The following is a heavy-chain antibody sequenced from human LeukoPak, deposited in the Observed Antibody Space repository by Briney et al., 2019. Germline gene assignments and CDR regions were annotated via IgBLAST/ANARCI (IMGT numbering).Heavy chain of an antibody. Sequence: PGGSLRLSCATSGFTVSSYWMHWVRQLPGKGLEWLSRINNDGVSTSYADSVKGRFTISRDNAKNTLYLRMNSLRAEDTAIYYCARKPLSGGYGGTIDYWGQGTLVTVSS. CDR2: INNDGVST. D-gene: IGHD5-12*01. V-gene: IGHV3-74*01. CDR3: ARKPLSGGYGGTIDY. CDR1: GFTVSSYW. J-gene: IGHJ4*02.